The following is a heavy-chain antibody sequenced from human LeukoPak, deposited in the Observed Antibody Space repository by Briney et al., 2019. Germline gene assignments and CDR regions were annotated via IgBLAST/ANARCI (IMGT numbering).Heavy chain of an antibody. CDR1: GFSLSTSGMC. V-gene: IGHV2-70*11. Sequence: SGPTLVNPTQTLTLTCTFSGFSLSTSGMCVSWIRQLPGKALEWLARIDWDDDKYYSTSLKTRLTISKDTSKNQVVLTMTNMDPVDTATYYCARIPHGDYAFDYWGQGTLVTVSS. J-gene: IGHJ4*02. D-gene: IGHD4-17*01. CDR2: IDWDDDK. CDR3: ARIPHGDYAFDY.